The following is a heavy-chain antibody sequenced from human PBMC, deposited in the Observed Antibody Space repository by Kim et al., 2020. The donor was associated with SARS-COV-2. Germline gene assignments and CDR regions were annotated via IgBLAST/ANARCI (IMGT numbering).Heavy chain of an antibody. CDR3: TTLAML. CDR2: IKSQSDGGTA. V-gene: IGHV3-15*01. D-gene: IGHD2-2*01. J-gene: IGHJ1*01. Sequence: GGSLRLSCVASGIPFSNACFNWVRQSPGKGLEWVGSIKSQSDGGTADLAAPVRVRFAISRADSKHTLYLIMNSLRTDDSALYFYTTLAMLWGQGTLGTVS. CDR1: GIPFSNAC.